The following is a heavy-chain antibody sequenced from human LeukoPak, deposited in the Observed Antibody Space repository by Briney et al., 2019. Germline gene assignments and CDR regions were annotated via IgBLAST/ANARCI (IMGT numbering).Heavy chain of an antibody. J-gene: IGHJ4*02. CDR1: GGSISSYY. CDR3: AKHLGRATVAKGDIY. CDR2: IYYSGST. V-gene: IGHV4-59*08. Sequence: SETLSLTCTVSGGSISSYYWSWIRQPPGKGLEWIGYIYYSGSTNYNPSLKSRVTISVDTSKNQFSLKLSSVTAADTAVYYCAKHLGRATVAKGDIYWGQGTLVTVSS. D-gene: IGHD2-2*01.